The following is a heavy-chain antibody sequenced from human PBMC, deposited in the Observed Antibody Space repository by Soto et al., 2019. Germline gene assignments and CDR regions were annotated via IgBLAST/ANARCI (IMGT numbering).Heavy chain of an antibody. Sequence: QVQLQQWGAGPLRPLETLSLTCGVSGGSFSGYYWAWIRQSPGKGLELIGEINARGSINYNPSLKSRVSISVDTSKNHYSLNLRSVTAADTAVYYCARESHDILTGPPWVWYFDLWGRGTLVTVSS. D-gene: IGHD3-9*01. CDR2: INARGSI. CDR3: ARESHDILTGPPWVWYFDL. CDR1: GGSFSGYY. V-gene: IGHV4-34*01. J-gene: IGHJ2*01.